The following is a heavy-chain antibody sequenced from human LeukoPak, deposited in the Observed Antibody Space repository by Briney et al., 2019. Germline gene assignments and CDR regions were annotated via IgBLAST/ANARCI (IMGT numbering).Heavy chain of an antibody. D-gene: IGHD3-22*01. V-gene: IGHV1-46*01. CDR1: GYTFTGYW. CDR3: AKSNYDSSGYYSTADPPYYYYYYMDV. Sequence: ASVKVSCKAFGYTFTGYWMHWVRQAPGQGPEWMGVISPSGGSTIYAQKFKGRVTLTRDMSTSTDYLELSSLRAEDTAVYYCAKSNYDSSGYYSTADPPYYYYYYMDVWGKGTTVTISS. CDR2: ISPSGGST. J-gene: IGHJ6*03.